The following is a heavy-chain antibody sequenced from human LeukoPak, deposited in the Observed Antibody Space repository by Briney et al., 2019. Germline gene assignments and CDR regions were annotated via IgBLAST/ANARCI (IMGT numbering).Heavy chain of an antibody. V-gene: IGHV3-23*01. J-gene: IGHJ3*02. CDR1: GFTFSSYA. Sequence: PGRSLKISCAASGFTFSSYAMSWVRQAPGKGLEWVSAISGSGGSTYYADSVKGRFTISRDNSKNTLYLQMNSLRAEDTAVYYCAKAAGGYCSGGSCYGDAFDIWGQGTMVTVSS. CDR3: AKAAGGYCSGGSCYGDAFDI. D-gene: IGHD2-15*01. CDR2: ISGSGGST.